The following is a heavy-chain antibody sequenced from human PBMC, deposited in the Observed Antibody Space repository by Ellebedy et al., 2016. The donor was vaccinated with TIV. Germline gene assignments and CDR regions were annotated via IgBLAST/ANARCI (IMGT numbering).Heavy chain of an antibody. CDR2: IRSGGDGT. J-gene: IGHJ4*02. CDR1: GFTFTTNA. V-gene: IGHV3-23*01. Sequence: PGGSLRLSCTASGFTFTTNAMSWVRQAPGKGLEWVSVIRSGGDGTDYADSVKGRFTISRDNSENTLYLQMDSLRAEDTAVYYCAKSHLRRYYYGSSGHTWTYYVDHWGRGTLVTVSS. CDR3: AKSHLRRYYYGSSGHTWTYYVDH. D-gene: IGHD3-22*01.